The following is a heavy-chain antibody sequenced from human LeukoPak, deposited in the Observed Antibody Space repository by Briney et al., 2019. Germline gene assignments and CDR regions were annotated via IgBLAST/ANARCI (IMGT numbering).Heavy chain of an antibody. Sequence: PGGSLRLSCAASGFTFSSYWMSWVRQAPGKGLEWVAKIKQDGSEKYYVDSVKGRFTISRDNAKNSLYLQMNSLRAEDTAVYYCARERNGKRYFDWANFDYWGQGTLVTVSS. J-gene: IGHJ4*02. CDR1: GFTFSSYW. V-gene: IGHV3-7*01. D-gene: IGHD3-9*01. CDR3: ARERNGKRYFDWANFDY. CDR2: IKQDGSEK.